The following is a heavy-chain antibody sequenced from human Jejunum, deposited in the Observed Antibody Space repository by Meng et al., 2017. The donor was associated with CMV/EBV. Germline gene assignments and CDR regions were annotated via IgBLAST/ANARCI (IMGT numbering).Heavy chain of an antibody. CDR3: AYSYCSTGTCYSFYY. V-gene: IGHV2-5*02. CDR1: FSLASSGVG. J-gene: IGHJ4*02. CDR2: IYGDDDK. Sequence: FSLASSGVGVCWIRQPPGKALEWLALIYGDDDKRYSPSLNTRLTITKDTFKNQVVLRMTNMDPVDTATYYCAYSYCSTGTCYSFYYWGQGTLVTVSS. D-gene: IGHD2-15*01.